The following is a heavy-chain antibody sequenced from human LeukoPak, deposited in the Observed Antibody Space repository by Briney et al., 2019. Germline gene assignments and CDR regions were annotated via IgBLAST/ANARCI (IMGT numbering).Heavy chain of an antibody. Sequence: ASVKVSCKTSGYSENFYGITWVRQVAGQGLEWMGWISAQHGQTEYAPNSQDRVTMTTDTYTNTAYMELRSLRSDDTAVYYCARDRTWNYILILDAHYFDYWGQGTLVTVSS. D-gene: IGHD1-7*01. CDR1: GYSENFYG. CDR2: ISAQHGQT. CDR3: ARDRTWNYILILDAHYFDY. J-gene: IGHJ4*02. V-gene: IGHV1-18*01.